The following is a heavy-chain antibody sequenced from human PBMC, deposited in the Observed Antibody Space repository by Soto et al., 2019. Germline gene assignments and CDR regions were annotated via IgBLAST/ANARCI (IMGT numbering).Heavy chain of an antibody. CDR3: ERTARDNWFDP. V-gene: IGHV5-51*01. CDR1: GYSFTSYW. Sequence: GESLKISCKGSGYSFTSYWIGWVRQMPGKGLEWMGIIYPGDSDTRYSPSFQGQVTISADKSISTAYLQGSSLKASDTAMYYCERTARDNWFDPWGQGTLVTVSS. D-gene: IGHD6-6*01. J-gene: IGHJ5*02. CDR2: IYPGDSDT.